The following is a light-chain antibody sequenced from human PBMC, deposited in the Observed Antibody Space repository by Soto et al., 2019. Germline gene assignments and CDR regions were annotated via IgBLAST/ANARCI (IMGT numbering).Light chain of an antibody. V-gene: IGKV3-15*01. CDR2: GAS. Sequence: ETLMAQSPATLSLSPGERATLSCRAGRSVGSNLAWYQQKPGQAPRLLIYGASTRATGIPARFSGSGSGTEFTLAISRVESEDFAVYYCRQYKNWPRTFGQGTKVEIK. CDR1: RSVGSN. CDR3: RQYKNWPRT. J-gene: IGKJ1*01.